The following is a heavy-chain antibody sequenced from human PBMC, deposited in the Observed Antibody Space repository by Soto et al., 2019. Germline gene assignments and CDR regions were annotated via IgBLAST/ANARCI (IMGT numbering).Heavy chain of an antibody. D-gene: IGHD3-10*01. Sequence: GGSLRLSCAASGFTVSSNYMSWVRQAPGKGLEWVSVIYSGGSTYYADSVKGRFTISRDNSKNTLYLQMNSLRAEDTAVYYCASGGSGSYGFYYYYGMDVWGQGTTVTVSS. CDR3: ASGGSGSYGFYYYYGMDV. CDR1: GFTVSSNY. J-gene: IGHJ6*02. V-gene: IGHV3-53*01. CDR2: IYSGGST.